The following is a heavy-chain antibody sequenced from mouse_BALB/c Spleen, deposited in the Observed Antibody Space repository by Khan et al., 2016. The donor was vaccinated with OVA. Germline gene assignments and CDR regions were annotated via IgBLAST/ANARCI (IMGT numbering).Heavy chain of an antibody. J-gene: IGHJ4*01. V-gene: IGHV1-62-2*01. CDR3: ARHEDGKDGYYDKAMDD. Sequence: QVQLQQSGAELVKPGASVKLSCKASGYTFTENIIHWVKQRSGQGLEWIGWFYPGSGTIKYNEKFKDKATLTADKSSSTVYMELSRLTPEDSAVYYCARHEDGKDGYYDKAMDDWGQGTSVTVSS. CDR2: FYPGSGTI. CDR1: GYTFTENI. D-gene: IGHD2-3*01.